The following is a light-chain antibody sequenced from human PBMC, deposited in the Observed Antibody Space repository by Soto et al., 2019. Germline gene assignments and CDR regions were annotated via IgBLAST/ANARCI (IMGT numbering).Light chain of an antibody. CDR3: QQYHNWPPLT. Sequence: EIVMTQSPATLSVSPGERATLSCRASQSVSSNLAWYQQKPGQAPRLLIYGASTRATGIPARFSGSGSGTAFTLTTISLQSEDFAVYYCQQYHNWPPLTFGGGTKVEIK. CDR1: QSVSSN. V-gene: IGKV3-15*01. CDR2: GAS. J-gene: IGKJ4*01.